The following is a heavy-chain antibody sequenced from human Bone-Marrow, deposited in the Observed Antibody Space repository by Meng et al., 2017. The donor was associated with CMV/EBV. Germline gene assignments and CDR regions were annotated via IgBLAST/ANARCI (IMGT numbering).Heavy chain of an antibody. CDR3: ARAATGSGYYGDYYYGMDV. Sequence: GESLKISCAASGFTFSSYSMNWVRQAPGKGLEWVSYISSSSSYIYYADSVKGRFTISRDNAKNSLYLQMNSLRAEDTAVYFCARAATGSGYYGDYYYGMDVWGQGTTVTVYS. V-gene: IGHV3-21*05. D-gene: IGHD3-3*01. CDR1: GFTFSSYS. CDR2: ISSSSSYI. J-gene: IGHJ6*02.